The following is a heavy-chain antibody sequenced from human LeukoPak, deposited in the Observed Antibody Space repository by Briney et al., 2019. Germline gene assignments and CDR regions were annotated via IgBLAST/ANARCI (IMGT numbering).Heavy chain of an antibody. CDR2: IYYSGST. Sequence: SETLSLTCTVSGGSISSGDYYWSWIRQPPGKGLEWIGYIYYSGSTYYNPSLKSRVTISVDTSKNQFSLKLSSVTAADTAVYYCAREGYCSGGSCPNWFDPWGQGTQVTVSS. J-gene: IGHJ5*02. CDR1: GGSISSGDYY. D-gene: IGHD2-15*01. V-gene: IGHV4-30-4*01. CDR3: AREGYCSGGSCPNWFDP.